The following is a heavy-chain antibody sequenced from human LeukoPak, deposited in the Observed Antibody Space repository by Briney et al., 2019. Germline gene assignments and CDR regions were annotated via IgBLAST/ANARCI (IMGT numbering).Heavy chain of an antibody. V-gene: IGHV4-39*07. CDR2: IYYSGST. CDR3: ARERDSGSHPSYYYMDV. Sequence: SETLSLTCTVSGGSISSYYWGWIRQPPGKGLEWIGSIYYSGSTYYNPSLKSRVTISVDTSKNQFSLKLSSVTAADTAVYYCARERDSGSHPSYYYMDVWGKGTTVTVSS. CDR1: GGSISSYY. J-gene: IGHJ6*03. D-gene: IGHD1-26*01.